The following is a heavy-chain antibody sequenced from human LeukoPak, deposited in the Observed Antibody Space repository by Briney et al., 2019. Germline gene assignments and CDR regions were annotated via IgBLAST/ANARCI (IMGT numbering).Heavy chain of an antibody. CDR2: ISYDGSNK. Sequence: GGSLRLSCAASGFTFSSYAMHWVRQAPGKGLEWVAVISYDGSNKYYADFVKGRFTISRDNSKNTLYLQMNSLRAEDTAVYYCARDGPTYCSSTSCYTGGFDYWGQGTLVTVSS. J-gene: IGHJ4*02. CDR3: ARDGPTYCSSTSCYTGGFDY. D-gene: IGHD2-2*02. V-gene: IGHV3-30-3*01. CDR1: GFTFSSYA.